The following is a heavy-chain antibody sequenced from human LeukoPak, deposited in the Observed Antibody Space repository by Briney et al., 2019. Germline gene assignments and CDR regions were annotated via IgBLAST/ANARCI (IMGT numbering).Heavy chain of an antibody. CDR3: ARGYDGSGYYYRNWYFDL. D-gene: IGHD3-22*01. J-gene: IGHJ2*01. CDR1: GGSISNY. Sequence: PSETLSLTCTVSGGSISNYWSWIRQPPGKGLEWIGYIYYSGSTNYNPSLKSRVTISVDTSKNQFSLKLSSVTAADTAVYYCARGYDGSGYYYRNWYFDLWGRGTLVTVSS. V-gene: IGHV4-59*08. CDR2: IYYSGST.